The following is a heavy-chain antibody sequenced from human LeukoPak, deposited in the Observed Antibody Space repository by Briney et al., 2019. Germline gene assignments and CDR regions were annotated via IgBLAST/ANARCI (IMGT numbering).Heavy chain of an antibody. V-gene: IGHV4-39*01. CDR3: ASISVAGRSGFY. Sequence: PSETLSLTCTVSGGSISSSSYYWVWIRQPPEKGLEWIGSIYYSGSTYYNPSLKSRVTISADTSKNQFSLKLSSVTAADTAVYYCASISVAGRSGFYWGQGTLVTVSS. CDR2: IYYSGST. D-gene: IGHD6-19*01. J-gene: IGHJ4*02. CDR1: GGSISSSSYY.